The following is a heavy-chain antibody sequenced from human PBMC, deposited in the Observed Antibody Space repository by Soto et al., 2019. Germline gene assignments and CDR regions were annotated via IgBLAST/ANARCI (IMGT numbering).Heavy chain of an antibody. V-gene: IGHV4-39*01. CDR3: ARHLLGFFPNAMDV. CDR1: GGSISSSLYY. Sequence: SETLSLTCTVSGGSISSSLYYWGWIRQPPGKGLEWVGSVYYMGATYYNPSLRSRVTISVDMAKNQFSLNLNSVTAADTAVYYCARHLLGFFPNAMDVWGQGTSVT. J-gene: IGHJ6*02. D-gene: IGHD3-3*01. CDR2: VYYMGAT.